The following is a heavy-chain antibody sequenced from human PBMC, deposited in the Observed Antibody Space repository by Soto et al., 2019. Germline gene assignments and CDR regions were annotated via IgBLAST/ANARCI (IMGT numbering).Heavy chain of an antibody. CDR2: TGLSGRTT. V-gene: IGHV3-23*01. CDR1: GLTFSVSA. CDR3: ATVHNTSRSFNF. J-gene: IGHJ4*02. D-gene: IGHD1-20*01. Sequence: PGGSLRLSCVASGLTFSVSAMTWVRQAPGKGLEWVSTTGLSGRTTYYGDSVKGRFTVSIDNSKNTLDLQMSSLRAEDTAVYYCATVHNTSRSFNFWGRGTLVTVS.